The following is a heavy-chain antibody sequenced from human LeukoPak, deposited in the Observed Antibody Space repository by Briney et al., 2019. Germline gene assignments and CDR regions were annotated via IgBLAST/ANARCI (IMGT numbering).Heavy chain of an antibody. CDR2: ISRDSANI. Sequence: GGSLRLSCAASGFSFDEYVMHWVRHVPGRGLEWVSGISRDSANIGYADSVRGRSTISRDNAKNSLYLQMNSLTSEDTALYYCARDFCTARNYYFYGMDVWGRGTTVTVSS. V-gene: IGHV3-9*01. CDR3: ARDFCTARNYYFYGMDV. CDR1: GFSFDEYV. J-gene: IGHJ6*02. D-gene: IGHD2-8*01.